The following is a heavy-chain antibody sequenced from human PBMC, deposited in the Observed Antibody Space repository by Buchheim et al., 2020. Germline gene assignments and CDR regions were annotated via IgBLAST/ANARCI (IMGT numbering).Heavy chain of an antibody. D-gene: IGHD4-17*01. CDR2: TKQDGSGK. J-gene: IGHJ4*02. Sequence: EVQLVVSGGGLVQPGGSLRLSCAASGFSYGSYWMSWVRQAAGKGLEWVASTKQDGSGKYYVDSVKGRFTISRDNANNSLSLQMNSLGVDDTAVYYCARYDYGDSVFDYWGQGAL. V-gene: IGHV3-7*01. CDR1: GFSYGSYW. CDR3: ARYDYGDSVFDY.